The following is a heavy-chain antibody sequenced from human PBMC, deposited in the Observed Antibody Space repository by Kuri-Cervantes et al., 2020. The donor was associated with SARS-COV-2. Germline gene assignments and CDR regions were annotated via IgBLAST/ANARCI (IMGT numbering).Heavy chain of an antibody. CDR1: GYSISSGYY. CDR3: ARESYYGSGSYYDY. J-gene: IGHJ4*02. Sequence: ESLKISCTVSGYSISSGYYWGWIRQPPGSGLEWIGSIYYSGSTYYNPSLKSRVTISVDTSKNQFSLKLSSVTAADTAVYYCARESYYGSGSYYDYWGQGTRVTVSS. V-gene: IGHV4-38-2*02. CDR2: IYYSGST. D-gene: IGHD3-10*01.